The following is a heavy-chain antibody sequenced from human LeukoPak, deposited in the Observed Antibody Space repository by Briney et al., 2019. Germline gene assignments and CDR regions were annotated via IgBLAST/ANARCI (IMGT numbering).Heavy chain of an antibody. CDR2: IYYSGST. V-gene: IGHV4-59*08. CDR3: ARRRTGYSYPQPYYFDY. CDR1: GGSISSYY. D-gene: IGHD5-18*01. Sequence: SETLSPTCTVSGGSISSYYWSWIRQPPGKGLEWIGYIYYSGSTNYNPSLKSRVTISVDTSKNQFSLKLSSVTAADTAVYYCARRRTGYSYPQPYYFDYWGQGTLVTVSS. J-gene: IGHJ4*02.